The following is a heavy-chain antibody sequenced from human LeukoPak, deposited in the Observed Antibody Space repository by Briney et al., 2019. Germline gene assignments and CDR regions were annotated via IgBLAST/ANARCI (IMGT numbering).Heavy chain of an antibody. V-gene: IGHV4-39*01. D-gene: IGHD3-10*01. CDR3: ARHSGSGSLSRPFDP. Sequence: SETLSLTCSVSGASVTSGGFYWGWLRQPPGKGLEWIATVYYTGSTYYNPSPKSRVTISIDTSKNQFSLNLRSVIAADTAVYYCARHSGSGSLSRPFDPWGQGTLVTVSS. CDR2: VYYTGST. J-gene: IGHJ5*02. CDR1: GASVTSGGFY.